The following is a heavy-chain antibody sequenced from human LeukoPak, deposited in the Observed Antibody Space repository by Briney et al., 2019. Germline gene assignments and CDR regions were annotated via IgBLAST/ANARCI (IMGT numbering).Heavy chain of an antibody. CDR2: IIPIFGTA. CDR3: AREGTVTSDYYYYGMDV. D-gene: IGHD4-17*01. Sequence: ASVKVSCKASGGTFSSYAISWVRQAPGQGLEWMGGIIPIFGTANYARKSQGRVTITADESTSTAYMELSSLRSEDTAVYYCAREGTVTSDYYYYGMDVWGQGTTVTVSS. V-gene: IGHV1-69*13. CDR1: GGTFSSYA. J-gene: IGHJ6*02.